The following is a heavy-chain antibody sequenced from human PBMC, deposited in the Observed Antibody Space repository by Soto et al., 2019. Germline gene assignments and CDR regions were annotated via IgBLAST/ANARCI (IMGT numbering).Heavy chain of an antibody. J-gene: IGHJ5*02. CDR2: ISAYNGNT. V-gene: IGHV1-18*04. CDR1: GYTFTSYG. CDR3: ARDSRWELLSWFDP. Sequence: GASVKVSCKASGYTFTSYGISWVRQAPGQGLEWMGWISAYNGNTNYAQKLQGRVTMTTDTSTSTAYMELRSLRSYDTAVYYCARDSRWELLSWFDPWGQGTLVTVS. D-gene: IGHD1-26*01.